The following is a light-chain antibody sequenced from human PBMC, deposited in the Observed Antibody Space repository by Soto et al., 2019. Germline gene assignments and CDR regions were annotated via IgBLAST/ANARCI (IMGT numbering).Light chain of an antibody. CDR1: QSVSSY. CDR3: KQRSNWLT. J-gene: IGKJ4*01. Sequence: EIVLTQSPATLSLSPGERATLSCRASQSVSSYLAWYQQKPGQAPRLLIDDESNRATGIPARFSGSGSGTDFTLTISSLEPEDFAVYYCKQRSNWLTFGGGTKVEIK. V-gene: IGKV3-11*01. CDR2: DES.